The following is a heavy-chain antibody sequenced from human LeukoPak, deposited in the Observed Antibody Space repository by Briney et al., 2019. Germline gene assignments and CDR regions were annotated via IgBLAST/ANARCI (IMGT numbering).Heavy chain of an antibody. CDR1: GYTFTSYD. CDR3: ARDYSNYGGWFDP. D-gene: IGHD4-11*01. V-gene: IGHV1-8*01. CDR2: MNPNSGNT. J-gene: IGHJ5*02. Sequence: GASVKVSCKASGYTFTSYDINWVRQATGQGLEWMGWMNPNSGNTGYAQKFQGRVTRTRNTSISTAYMELSSLRSEDTAVYYCARDYSNYGGWFDPWGQGTLVTVSS.